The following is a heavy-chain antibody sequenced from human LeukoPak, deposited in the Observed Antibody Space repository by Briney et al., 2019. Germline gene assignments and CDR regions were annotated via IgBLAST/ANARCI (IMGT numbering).Heavy chain of an antibody. Sequence: SETLSLTCTVFGGSISSSRYFWGWIRQPPGKGLEWIGSISYSGNTYYNPSLKSRVTISVDTSKNQFSLRLTSVTAADTAVYYCTRGGELMNDWGQGTLVTVSS. CDR3: TRGGELMND. D-gene: IGHD1-26*01. CDR1: GGSISSSRYF. CDR2: ISYSGNT. J-gene: IGHJ4*02. V-gene: IGHV4-39*07.